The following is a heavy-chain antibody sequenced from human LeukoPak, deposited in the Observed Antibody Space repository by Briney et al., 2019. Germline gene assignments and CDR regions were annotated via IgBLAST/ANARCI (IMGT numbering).Heavy chain of an antibody. D-gene: IGHD3-22*01. CDR1: GFTFSSYA. Sequence: GGSLRLSCAASGFTFSSYAMSWVRQAPGKGLEWVSAISGSGGSTYYADSVKGRFTISRGNSKNTLYLQMNSLRAEDTAVYYCAKEATYYYDSSGYYLDYWGQGTLVTVSS. CDR3: AKEATYYYDSSGYYLDY. CDR2: ISGSGGST. V-gene: IGHV3-23*01. J-gene: IGHJ4*02.